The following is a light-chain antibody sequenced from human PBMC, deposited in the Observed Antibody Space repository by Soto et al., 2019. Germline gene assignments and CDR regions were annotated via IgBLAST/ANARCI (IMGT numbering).Light chain of an antibody. V-gene: IGKV3-20*01. CDR2: GAS. J-gene: IGKJ2*01. CDR1: QSVSNSF. CDR3: QQYGSSPRT. Sequence: EIVLTQSPGTLSLSPGERATLSCRASQSVSNSFLAWYQQKPGQAPRLLIWGASNRATGIPDRFSGSGSGTDFTLTISRLEPEDFAVYYCQQYGSSPRTFGQGTKLEIK.